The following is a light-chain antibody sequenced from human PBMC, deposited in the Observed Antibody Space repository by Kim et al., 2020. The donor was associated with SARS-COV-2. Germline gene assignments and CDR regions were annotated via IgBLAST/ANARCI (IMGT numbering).Light chain of an antibody. Sequence: SASVGDRVTITCRASQDISTWLAWYQQKPGKAPNLLIYKASNLESGVPSRFSGSGSGTGFTLTISSLQPDDFATYYCQHYSRYPYTFGQGTKL. J-gene: IGKJ2*01. V-gene: IGKV1-5*03. CDR1: QDISTW. CDR2: KAS. CDR3: QHYSRYPYT.